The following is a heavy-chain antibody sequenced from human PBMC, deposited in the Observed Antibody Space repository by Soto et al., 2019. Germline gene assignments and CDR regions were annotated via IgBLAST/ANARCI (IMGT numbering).Heavy chain of an antibody. CDR1: GFSLSSYV. D-gene: IGHD2-2*01. Sequence: QLGGPLGICCAASGFSLSSYVMCCVRQAPGKGLEWVAVVSFDGSDKYYADSVKGRFTISRDNSKNTLYLQMNSLRPEDTAVYYCAALAPALPADCGQ. V-gene: IGHV3-30*03. CDR3: AALAPALPAD. J-gene: IGHJ1*01. CDR2: VSFDGSDK.